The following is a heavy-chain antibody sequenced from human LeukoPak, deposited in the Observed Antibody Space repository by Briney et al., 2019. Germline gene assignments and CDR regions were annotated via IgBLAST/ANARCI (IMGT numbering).Heavy chain of an antibody. Sequence: SGGSLRLSCAASGFTFSSYGMHWVRQAPGKGLEWVSSISGSGVSTYYADSLKGRFTISRDNSNNTLYLQMNRLRVEDTAVYYCAKDRGYFDYVWGSYNYWGQGTLVTVSS. D-gene: IGHD3-16*01. V-gene: IGHV3-23*01. J-gene: IGHJ4*02. CDR2: ISGSGVST. CDR3: AKDRGYFDYVWGSYNY. CDR1: GFTFSSYG.